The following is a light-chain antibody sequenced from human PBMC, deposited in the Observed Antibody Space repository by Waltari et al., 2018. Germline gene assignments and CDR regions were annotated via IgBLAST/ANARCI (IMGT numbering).Light chain of an antibody. Sequence: EVVLTQSPATLSLSPGDRATLSCRASQSFSYYLAWYQQKPGQAPRLLIYDASNRATGIPARFSGSGSGTDFTLTISSLEPEDFAVYYCQQRTNWPLTFGGGTKVEI. CDR1: QSFSYY. V-gene: IGKV3-11*01. J-gene: IGKJ4*01. CDR3: QQRTNWPLT. CDR2: DAS.